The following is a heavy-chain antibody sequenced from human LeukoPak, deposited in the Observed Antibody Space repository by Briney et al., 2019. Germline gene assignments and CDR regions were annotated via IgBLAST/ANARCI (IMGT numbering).Heavy chain of an antibody. CDR2: IYYSGNT. V-gene: IGHV4-39*07. Sequence: PSETLSLTCTVSGGSISSSSYYWGWIRQPPGKGLEWIGSIYYSGNTYYNPSLKSRVTISVERSKNQFSLKLSSVTAADTAVYYCARDHHYYDSSGYRYYFDSWGQGTLVAVSS. CDR3: ARDHHYYDSSGYRYYFDS. CDR1: GGSISSSSYY. D-gene: IGHD3-22*01. J-gene: IGHJ4*02.